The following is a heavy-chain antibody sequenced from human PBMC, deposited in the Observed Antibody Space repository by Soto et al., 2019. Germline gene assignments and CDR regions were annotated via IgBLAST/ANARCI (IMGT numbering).Heavy chain of an antibody. J-gene: IGHJ6*02. Sequence: SVKVSCKASGGTFSSYAISWVRQAPGQGLEWMGGIIPIFGTANYAQKFQGRVTITADESTSTAYMELSSLRSEDTAVYYCARSVSFRYQLLKRGMDVWGQGTTVTVSS. CDR3: ARSVSFRYQLLKRGMDV. D-gene: IGHD2-2*01. V-gene: IGHV1-69*13. CDR2: IIPIFGTA. CDR1: GGTFSSYA.